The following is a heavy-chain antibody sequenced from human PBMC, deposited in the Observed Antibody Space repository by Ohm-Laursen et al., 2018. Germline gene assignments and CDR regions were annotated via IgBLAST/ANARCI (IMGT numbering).Heavy chain of an antibody. V-gene: IGHV4-34*01. J-gene: IGHJ2*01. CDR2: INHSRST. D-gene: IGHD1-1*01. CDR1: GGSFSGYY. CDR3: AAVGGTYWYFDL. Sequence: SETLSLTCTVYGGSFSGYYWNWIRQPPGKGLEWIGEINHSRSTKYNSSFKSQVTISVDTSKNQFSLKLSSVTAADTAVYYCAAVGGTYWYFDLWGRGTLVTVSS.